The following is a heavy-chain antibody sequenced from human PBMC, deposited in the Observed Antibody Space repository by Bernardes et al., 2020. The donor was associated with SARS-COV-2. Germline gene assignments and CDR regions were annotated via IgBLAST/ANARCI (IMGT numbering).Heavy chain of an antibody. CDR1: DYKSTIYG. CDR3: TKVFPMPTTPDAFDF. J-gene: IGHJ3*01. Sequence: SVKVSCKASDYKSTIYGFCWLRQAPGQGLEWMGWISAHNGKTNYAKKFQGRVTMSTDASTRTAYKELRRLGFDDTVVYYCTKVFPMPTTPDAFDFWGQGTVVSVSS. D-gene: IGHD1-1*01. CDR2: ISAHNGKT. V-gene: IGHV1-18*01.